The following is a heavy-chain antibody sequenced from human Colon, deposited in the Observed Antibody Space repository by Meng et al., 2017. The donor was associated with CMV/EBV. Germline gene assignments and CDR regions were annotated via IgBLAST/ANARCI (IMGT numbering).Heavy chain of an antibody. CDR2: ISSSSATT. CDR1: GFTFSSYS. Sequence: GESLKISCAASGFTFSSYSMNWVRQAPGKGPEWVSYISSSSATTHHTDSVKGRFTISRDNAKNSLFLQMNSLRVEDTAVYYCVREGGGGYYNFDSWGQGTLVTVSS. D-gene: IGHD1-26*01. CDR3: VREGGGGYYNFDS. V-gene: IGHV3-48*04. J-gene: IGHJ4*02.